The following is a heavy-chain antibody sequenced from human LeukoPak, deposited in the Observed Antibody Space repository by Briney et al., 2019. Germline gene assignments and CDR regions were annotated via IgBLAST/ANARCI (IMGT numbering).Heavy chain of an antibody. D-gene: IGHD3-10*01. V-gene: IGHV4-61*08. CDR1: GGSISSGGYS. CDR3: ARGGGGSGSYYIYDFDY. J-gene: IGHJ4*02. Sequence: SETLSLTCAVSGGSISSGGYSWSWIRQPPGKGLEWIGYIYYSGSTDYNPSLKSRVTISVDTSKNQFSLKLSSVTAADTAVYYCARGGGGSGSYYIYDFDYWGQGTLVTVSS. CDR2: IYYSGST.